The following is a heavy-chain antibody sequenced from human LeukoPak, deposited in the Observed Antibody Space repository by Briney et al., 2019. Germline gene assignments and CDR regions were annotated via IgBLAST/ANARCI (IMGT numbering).Heavy chain of an antibody. CDR1: GFTFNNYN. D-gene: IGHD2-15*01. Sequence: GGSLRLSCAASGFTFNNYNMNRVRQAPGKGLEWVSSISGSSSYMYYADSIKGRFAISRDNAKNSLYLQMNNLRAEDTAVYYCAAYCVGGSCYRYSYDPWGQGTLVTVSS. V-gene: IGHV3-21*01. J-gene: IGHJ5*02. CDR3: AAYCVGGSCYRYSYDP. CDR2: ISGSSSYM.